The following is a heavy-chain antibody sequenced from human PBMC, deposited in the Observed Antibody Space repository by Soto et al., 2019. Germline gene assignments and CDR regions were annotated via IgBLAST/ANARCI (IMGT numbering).Heavy chain of an antibody. Sequence: PGGSLRLSCAASGFTFSDYYMSWIRQAPGKGLEWVSYISSSSSYTNYADSVKGRFTISRDNAKNSLYLQMNSLRAEDTAVYYCARDRGDYDSSGYYLAFDYWGQGTMVTVYS. J-gene: IGHJ4*02. D-gene: IGHD3-22*01. V-gene: IGHV3-11*06. CDR2: ISSSSSYT. CDR1: GFTFSDYY. CDR3: ARDRGDYDSSGYYLAFDY.